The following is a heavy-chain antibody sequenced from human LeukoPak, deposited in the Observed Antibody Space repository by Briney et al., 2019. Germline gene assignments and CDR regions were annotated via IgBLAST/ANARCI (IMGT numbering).Heavy chain of an antibody. D-gene: IGHD7-27*01. CDR1: GFTFSSYA. V-gene: IGHV3-23*01. Sequence: GGSLRLSCAASGFTFSSYAMSWVRQAPGRGLEWVSTISGSGGSTYYADSAKGRFTISRDNSKNTLYLQMNSLRAEDTAVYYCAKGSGLTGTFFDYWGQGTLVTVSS. CDR3: AKGSGLTGTFFDY. J-gene: IGHJ4*02. CDR2: ISGSGGST.